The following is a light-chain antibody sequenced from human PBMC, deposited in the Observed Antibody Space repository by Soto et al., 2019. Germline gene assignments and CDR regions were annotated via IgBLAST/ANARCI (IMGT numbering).Light chain of an antibody. CDR1: QSVSSSY. CDR2: DAS. J-gene: IGKJ1*01. CDR3: QQSYTTLGS. Sequence: PGERATLSCGASQSVSSSYLAWYQQKPGLAPRLLIYDASSRATGIPDRFSGSGSGTDFTLTISSLQPEDFATYYCQQSYTTLGSFGQGTKVDIK. V-gene: IGKV3D-20*01.